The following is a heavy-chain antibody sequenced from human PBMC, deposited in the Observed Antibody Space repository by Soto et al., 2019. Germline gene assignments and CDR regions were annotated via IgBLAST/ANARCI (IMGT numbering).Heavy chain of an antibody. V-gene: IGHV4-61*01. CDR3: ARELNYYDSSGYYDY. J-gene: IGHJ4*02. CDR1: GGSVSSGSYY. D-gene: IGHD3-22*01. Sequence: LSLTCTVSGGSVSSGSYYWSWIRQPPGKGLEWIGYIYYSGSTNYNPSLKSRVTISVDTSKNQFSLKLSSVTAADTAVYYCARELNYYDSSGYYDYWGQGTLVTVSS. CDR2: IYYSGST.